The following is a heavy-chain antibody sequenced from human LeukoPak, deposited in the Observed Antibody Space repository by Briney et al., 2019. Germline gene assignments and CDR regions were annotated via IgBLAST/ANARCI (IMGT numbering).Heavy chain of an antibody. J-gene: IGHJ4*02. Sequence: ASVKVSCKASGYTFTSYAMHWVRQAPGQRLEWMGWINAGNGHTKYSQKFQGRVTITRDTSASTAYMELSSLRSEDTAVYYCARFGGCGGGSCTAPLHYFDYWGQGTLVTVSS. D-gene: IGHD2-15*01. CDR1: GYTFTSYA. CDR3: ARFGGCGGGSCTAPLHYFDY. CDR2: INAGNGHT. V-gene: IGHV1-3*01.